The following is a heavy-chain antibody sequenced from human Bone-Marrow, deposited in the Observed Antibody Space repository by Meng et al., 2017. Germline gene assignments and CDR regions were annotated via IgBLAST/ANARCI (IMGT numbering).Heavy chain of an antibody. V-gene: IGHV3-NL1*01. D-gene: IGHD6-13*01. CDR1: GVTFRRYG. CDR2: ISGSGGST. CDR3: ARDWRQQLGDAFDI. J-gene: IGHJ3*02. Sequence: VGSGWCVVQPGRSLRVFLAASGVTFRRYGMHWVRQAPGEGLEWVAVISGSGGSTYYADSVKGRFTISRDNSKNTLYLQMNRLRAEDTAVYYCARDWRQQLGDAFDIWGQGTMVTVSS.